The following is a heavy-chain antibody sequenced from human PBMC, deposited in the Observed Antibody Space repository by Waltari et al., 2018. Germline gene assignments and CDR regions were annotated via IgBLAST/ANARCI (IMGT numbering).Heavy chain of an antibody. J-gene: IGHJ4*02. CDR2: IIPIFGTA. Sequence: QVQLVQPGAEVKKPGSSVKVSCKASGGTFSSYAISWVRQAPGQGLEWVGGIIPIFGTANYAQKFQGRVTITADESTSTAYMELSSLRSEDTAVYYCATTREGSDYAYFDYWGQGTLVTVSS. V-gene: IGHV1-69*01. D-gene: IGHD4-17*01. CDR3: ATTREGSDYAYFDY. CDR1: GGTFSSYA.